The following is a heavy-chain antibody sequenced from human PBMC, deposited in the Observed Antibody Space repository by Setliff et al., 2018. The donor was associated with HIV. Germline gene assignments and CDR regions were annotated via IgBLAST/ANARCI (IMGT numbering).Heavy chain of an antibody. CDR2: ISGYSGNT. Sequence: ASVKVSCKGSGYIFNSYGMSWVRQAPGQGLEWMGWISGYSGNTNVAQKFQGRLIMTTDTSTTTVYMDLSSLTSEDTAVYFCVRDRGDATIFSWGHYFDYWGPGTLVTVSS. CDR1: GYIFNSYG. V-gene: IGHV1-18*01. D-gene: IGHD3-3*01. J-gene: IGHJ4*02. CDR3: VRDRGDATIFSWGHYFDY.